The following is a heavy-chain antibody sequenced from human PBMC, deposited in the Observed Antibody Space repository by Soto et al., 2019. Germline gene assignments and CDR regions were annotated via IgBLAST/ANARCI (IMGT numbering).Heavy chain of an antibody. Sequence: SETLSLTCTVSGGSMTNYYWSWIRQPPGKGLEWIGYIFYSGSTIYNPSLKSRVTISVDTSKNQFSLKLSSVTAADTAVYYCARGGYGGNWFDYWGKGTLVTVST. V-gene: IGHV4-59*01. CDR2: IFYSGST. CDR3: ARGGYGGNWFDY. CDR1: GGSMTNYY. D-gene: IGHD2-15*01. J-gene: IGHJ4*02.